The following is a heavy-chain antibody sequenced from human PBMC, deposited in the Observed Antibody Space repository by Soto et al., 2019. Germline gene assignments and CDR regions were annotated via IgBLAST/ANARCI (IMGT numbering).Heavy chain of an antibody. D-gene: IGHD2-2*01. CDR2: IDPSDSYT. J-gene: IGHJ4*02. CDR1: GYSFTSYW. V-gene: IGHV5-10-1*01. Sequence: GESLKISCKGSGYSFTSYWISWVRQMPGKGLEWMGRIDPSDSYTNYSPSFQGHVTISADKSISTAYLQWSSLKASDTAMYYCARRYCSSTSCLYRFDKYYFDYWGQGTLVTVSS. CDR3: ARRYCSSTSCLYRFDKYYFDY.